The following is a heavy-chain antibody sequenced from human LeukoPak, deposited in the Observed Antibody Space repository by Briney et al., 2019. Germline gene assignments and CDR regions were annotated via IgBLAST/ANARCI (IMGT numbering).Heavy chain of an antibody. J-gene: IGHJ4*02. D-gene: IGHD1-26*01. CDR2: FSRSSSPI. V-gene: IGHV3-48*02. Sequence: GGSLRLSCAASGFTFSSYSMNWVRQAPGKGLEWVSYFSRSSSPIYYADPVKGRFTTSRDNAKDSLYLQMNSLRDEDTAVYYCARVNWYSGTYYPDFWGQGTLVTVSS. CDR3: ARVNWYSGTYYPDF. CDR1: GFTFSSYS.